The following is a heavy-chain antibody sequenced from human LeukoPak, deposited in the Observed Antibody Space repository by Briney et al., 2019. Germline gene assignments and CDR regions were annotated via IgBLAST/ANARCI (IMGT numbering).Heavy chain of an antibody. D-gene: IGHD6-19*01. Sequence: GGSLRLSCAASGFTFSSYAMSWVRQAPGKGLEWVSAISGSGGSTYYADSVKGRFTISRDNSNNTLYLQMNSLRAEDTALYYCARAIRGWSIDYWGQGTLVTVSS. V-gene: IGHV3-23*01. CDR1: GFTFSSYA. CDR3: ARAIRGWSIDY. CDR2: ISGSGGST. J-gene: IGHJ4*02.